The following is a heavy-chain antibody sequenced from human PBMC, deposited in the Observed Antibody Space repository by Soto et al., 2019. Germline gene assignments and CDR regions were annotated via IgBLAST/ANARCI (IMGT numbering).Heavy chain of an antibody. CDR3: AKRRGAGGHFDY. D-gene: IGHD2-15*01. V-gene: IGHV3-23*01. CDR2: VSRGGST. Sequence: GGSLRLSCAASGFTFTSYAMGWVRQAPGKGLECVSVVSRGGSTHYADSVTGRFIVSRGNSKNTVSLQMNSLRADDTAVYYCAKRRGAGGHFDYWGQGALVTVSS. J-gene: IGHJ4*02. CDR1: GFTFTSYA.